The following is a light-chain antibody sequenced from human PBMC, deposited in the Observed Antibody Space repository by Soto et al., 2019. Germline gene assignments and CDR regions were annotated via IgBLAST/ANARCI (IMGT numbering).Light chain of an antibody. J-gene: IGLJ2*01. CDR2: EDN. CDR3: QCYDSSIHVV. CDR1: SGSIASNY. V-gene: IGLV6-57*02. Sequence: NFMLTQPHSVSESPGKTVTISCSASSGSIASNYVQWYQQRPGSAPTTVIYEDNQRPSGVPDRFSGSIDSSSNSASLTISGLKSEDEADHYCQCYDSSIHVVFGGGTKLTVL.